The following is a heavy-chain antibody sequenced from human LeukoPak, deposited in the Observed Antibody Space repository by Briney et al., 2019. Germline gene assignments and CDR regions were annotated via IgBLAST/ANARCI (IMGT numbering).Heavy chain of an antibody. D-gene: IGHD5-12*01. J-gene: IGHJ4*02. CDR3: ARSGSGYLRYYFGY. Sequence: SETLSLTCTVSGGSISSSSYYWGWIRQPPGKGLEWIGSIYSSGSTYYNPSLKSRVTISVDTSKKQFSLKLRSVTAADTAVYYCARSGSGYLRYYFGYWGQGTLVTVSS. CDR1: GGSISSSSYY. V-gene: IGHV4-39*07. CDR2: IYSSGST.